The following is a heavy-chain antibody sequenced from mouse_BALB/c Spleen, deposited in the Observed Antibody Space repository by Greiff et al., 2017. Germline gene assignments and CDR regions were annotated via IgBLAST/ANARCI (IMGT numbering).Heavy chain of an antibody. V-gene: IGHV2-6-7*01. CDR2: IWGDGST. J-gene: IGHJ3*01. CDR1: GFSFTGYG. D-gene: IGHD2-1*01. Sequence: QVQLKQSGPGLVAPSQSLSITCTVSGFSFTGYGVNWVRQPPGKGLEWLGMIWGDGSTDYNSALKSRLNISKDNSKSQVFLKMNSLQTDDTARYYCARDYGNYTWFAYWGQGTLVTVSA. CDR3: ARDYGNYTWFAY.